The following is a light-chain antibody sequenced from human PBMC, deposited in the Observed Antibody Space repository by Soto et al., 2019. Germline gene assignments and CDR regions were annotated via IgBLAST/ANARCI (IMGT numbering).Light chain of an antibody. J-gene: IGKJ1*01. CDR2: GAS. V-gene: IGKV3-15*01. CDR3: QQYDNWPPTWT. CDR1: QSVSSN. Sequence: EIVMTQSPATLSVSPGERATLYCRASQSVSSNLAWYQQTPGQAPRLLIYGASTRATGIPARFSGSGSGTEFTLTISSLQSEDFVVYFCQQYDNWPPTWTFGQGTKVDIK.